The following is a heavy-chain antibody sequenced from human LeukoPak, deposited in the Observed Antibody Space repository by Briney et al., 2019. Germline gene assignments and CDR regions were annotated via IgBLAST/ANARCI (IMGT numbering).Heavy chain of an antibody. CDR1: GYTFTSYG. J-gene: IGHJ4*02. CDR3: ARGVPKADFWSGYPSGYFDY. V-gene: IGHV1-18*01. Sequence: ASVKVSCKASGYTFTSYGISWVRQAPGQGLEWMGWISAYNGNTNYAQKLQGRVTMTTDTSTSTAYMELRSLRSDDTAVYYCARGVPKADFWSGYPSGYFDYWGQGTLVTVSS. CDR2: ISAYNGNT. D-gene: IGHD3-3*01.